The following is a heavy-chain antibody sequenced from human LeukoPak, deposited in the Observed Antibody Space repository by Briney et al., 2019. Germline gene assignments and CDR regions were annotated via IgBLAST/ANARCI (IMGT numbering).Heavy chain of an antibody. CDR3: ARRSRVLAFLEWLGHWGY. V-gene: IGHV4-39*01. CDR2: IYYSGST. D-gene: IGHD3-3*02. CDR1: GGSISSSSYY. J-gene: IGHJ4*02. Sequence: SETLSLTCTVSGGSISSSSYYWGWIRQPPGKGLEWIGSIYYSGSTYYNPSLKSRVTISVDTSKNQFSLKLSSVTAADTAVYDCARRSRVLAFLEWLGHWGYWGQGTLVTVSS.